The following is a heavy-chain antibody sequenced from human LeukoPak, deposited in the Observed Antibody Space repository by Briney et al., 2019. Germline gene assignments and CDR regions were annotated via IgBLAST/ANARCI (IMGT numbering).Heavy chain of an antibody. V-gene: IGHV3-64*01. CDR3: ARGTYCNSISCYHLSFAEYFQD. J-gene: IGHJ1*01. D-gene: IGHD2/OR15-2a*01. Sequence: PGGSLRLSCAASGFTFSSYAMHWVRQAPGKGLEYVAAISSNGGSTYYANSVKGRFTISRDTSKNTLYLQMGSLRAEDMAVYYCARGTYCNSISCYHLSFAEYFQDWGQGTLVTVSS. CDR1: GFTFSSYA. CDR2: ISSNGGST.